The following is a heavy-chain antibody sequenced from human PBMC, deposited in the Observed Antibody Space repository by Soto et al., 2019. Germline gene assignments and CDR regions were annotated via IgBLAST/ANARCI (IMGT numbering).Heavy chain of an antibody. CDR2: ISSSSSYI. J-gene: IGHJ6*02. D-gene: IGHD3-3*01. CDR1: GFTFSSYS. CDR3: ARDTSYYDFWSGYYTDYYYGMDV. Sequence: GGSLRLSCAASGFTFSSYSMNWVRQAPGKGLEWVSSISSSSSYIYYADSVKGRFTISRDNAKSSLYLQMNSLRAEDTAVYYCARDTSYYDFWSGYYTDYYYGMDVWGQGTTVTVSS. V-gene: IGHV3-21*01.